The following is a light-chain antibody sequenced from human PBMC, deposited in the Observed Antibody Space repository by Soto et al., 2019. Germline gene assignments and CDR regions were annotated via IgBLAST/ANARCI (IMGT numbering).Light chain of an antibody. V-gene: IGLV2-8*01. Sequence: QSALTQPPSASGSPGQSVTISCTGTSSDVGGYNSVSWYQQHPGKASKLMIYGVSTRPSGVPDRFSGSKSGNTASLTVSGLQAEDEADYYCSSYAGRNNAVVFGGGTKLTVL. CDR3: SSYAGRNNAVV. J-gene: IGLJ2*01. CDR2: GVS. CDR1: SSDVGGYNS.